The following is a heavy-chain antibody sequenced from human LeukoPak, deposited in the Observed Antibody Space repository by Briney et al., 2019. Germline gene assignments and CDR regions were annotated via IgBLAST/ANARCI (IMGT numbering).Heavy chain of an antibody. V-gene: IGHV3-64*01. D-gene: IGHD3-22*01. J-gene: IGHJ4*02. CDR1: GFTFSSYA. CDR3: AKDPSYYDSSPFDY. CDR2: ISSNGGST. Sequence: GGSLRLSCAASGFTFSSYAMHWVRQAPGKGLEYVSAISSNGGSTYYANSVKGRFTISRDNSKNTLYLQMNSLRAEDTAVYYCAKDPSYYDSSPFDYWGQGTLVTVSS.